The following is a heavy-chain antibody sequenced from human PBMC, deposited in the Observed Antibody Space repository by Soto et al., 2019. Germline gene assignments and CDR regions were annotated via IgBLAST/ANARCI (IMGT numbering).Heavy chain of an antibody. CDR3: ARGGFSYGTGIEH. Sequence: LRLSCAASGFSISRYWMSWVRQAPGKGLEWVADKKQDGSEEYYVDSVRGRFTVSRDNAKNSVYLQLTSLRVEDTALYYCARGGFSYGTGIEHWGQGALVTVSS. CDR2: KKQDGSEE. CDR1: GFSISRYW. V-gene: IGHV3-7*01. J-gene: IGHJ5*02. D-gene: IGHD5-18*01.